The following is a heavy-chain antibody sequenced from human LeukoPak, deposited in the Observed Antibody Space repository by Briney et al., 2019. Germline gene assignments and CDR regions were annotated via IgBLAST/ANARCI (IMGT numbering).Heavy chain of an antibody. D-gene: IGHD3-22*01. J-gene: IGHJ5*02. CDR1: GGSISSGGYS. CDR3: ARADPTRSGYDQSYHYWFDP. V-gene: IGHV4-31*03. CDR2: IYYSGST. Sequence: PSETLSLTCTVSGGSISSGGYSWSWIRQHPGKGLEWIGYIYYSGSTYYNPSLKSRVTISVDTSKNQFSLKLSSVTAADTAVYYCARADPTRSGYDQSYHYWFDPWGQGTLVTVSS.